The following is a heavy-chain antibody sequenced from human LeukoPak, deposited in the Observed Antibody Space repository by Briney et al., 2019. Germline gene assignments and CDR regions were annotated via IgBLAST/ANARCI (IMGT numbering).Heavy chain of an antibody. CDR1: GFTFSSYS. V-gene: IGHV3-48*04. CDR3: ARESFITMVRGVDFDS. CDR2: IGSSSSTI. J-gene: IGHJ4*02. Sequence: GGSLRLSCAASGFTFSSYSMNWVRQAPGKGLEWVSFIGSSSSTIYYADSVKGRFTISRDNAKNSLYLQMNSLRAEDTAVYYCARESFITMVRGVDFDSWGQGTLVTVSS. D-gene: IGHD3-10*01.